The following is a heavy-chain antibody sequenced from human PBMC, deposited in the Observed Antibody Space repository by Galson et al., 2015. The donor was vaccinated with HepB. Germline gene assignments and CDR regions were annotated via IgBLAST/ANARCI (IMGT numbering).Heavy chain of an antibody. CDR3: ARERYSEIRLDAFDY. J-gene: IGHJ4*02. D-gene: IGHD1-26*01. Sequence: SLRLSCAASGFTFSSHVMHWVRQAPGKGLEYVSGISSNGAITHYADSVKGRFTIYRDNSKSTLYLRMGNLRAEDMAVYYCARERYSEIRLDAFDYWGQGTLVTVSS. CDR1: GFTFSSHV. CDR2: ISSNGAIT. V-gene: IGHV3-64*02.